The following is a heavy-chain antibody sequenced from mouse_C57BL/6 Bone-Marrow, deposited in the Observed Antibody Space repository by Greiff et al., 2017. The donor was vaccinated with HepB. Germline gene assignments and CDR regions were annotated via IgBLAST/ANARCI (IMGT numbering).Heavy chain of an antibody. D-gene: IGHD1-1*01. CDR3: ARWIYYYGSSYYFDY. J-gene: IGHJ2*01. Sequence: VQLQQPGAELVKPGASVKMSCKASGYTFTSYWITWVKQRPGQGLEWIGDIYPGSGSTNYNEKFKSKATLTVDTSSSTAYMQLSSLTSVDSAVYYCARWIYYYGSSYYFDYWGQGTTLTVSS. V-gene: IGHV1-55*01. CDR2: IYPGSGST. CDR1: GYTFTSYW.